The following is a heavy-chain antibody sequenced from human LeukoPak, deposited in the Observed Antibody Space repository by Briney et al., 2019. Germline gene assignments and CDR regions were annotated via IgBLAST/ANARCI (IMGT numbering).Heavy chain of an antibody. CDR2: ISGGNGNTYYA. Sequence: GGSLRLSCAAFGFPFSSYAMSWVRQSPGKGLEWFSAISGGNGNTYYAYYADSVRGRFTISRDSSKNTLYLQMNSLRAEDTAVYYCAKFYDILTGYFDYWGQGTLVTVSS. V-gene: IGHV3-23*01. D-gene: IGHD3-9*01. CDR1: GFPFSSYA. J-gene: IGHJ4*02. CDR3: AKFYDILTGYFDY.